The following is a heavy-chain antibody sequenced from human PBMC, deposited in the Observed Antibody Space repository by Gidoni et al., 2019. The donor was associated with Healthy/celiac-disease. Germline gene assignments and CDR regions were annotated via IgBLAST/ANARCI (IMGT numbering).Heavy chain of an antibody. D-gene: IGHD3-9*01. V-gene: IGHV1-18*01. CDR1: GYTFTSSG. CDR2: ISAYNGNT. Sequence: QVQLVQSGAAVKKPGASVKVSCKASGYTFTSSGISWVRQAPGQGLEWMGWISAYNGNTNYAQKLQGRVTMTTDTSTSTAYMELRSLRSDDTAVYYCARDCYYDIWTGYYMGPYYYYYMDVWGKGTTVTVSS. J-gene: IGHJ6*03. CDR3: ARDCYYDIWTGYYMGPYYYYYMDV.